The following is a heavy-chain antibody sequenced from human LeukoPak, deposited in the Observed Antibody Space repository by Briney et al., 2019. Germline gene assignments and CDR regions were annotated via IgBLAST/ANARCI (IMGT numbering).Heavy chain of an antibody. CDR2: IYYSGST. D-gene: IGHD2-2*02. CDR3: ARHEIVVVPAAILCGWFDP. CDR1: GGSISSSSYY. Sequence: SETLSLTCTVSGGSISSSSYYWGWIRQPPGKGLEWIGSIYYSGSTYYNPSLKRRVTISVDTSKNQCSLKLSSVTAADTAVYYCARHEIVVVPAAILCGWFDPWGQGTLVTVSS. V-gene: IGHV4-39*01. J-gene: IGHJ5*02.